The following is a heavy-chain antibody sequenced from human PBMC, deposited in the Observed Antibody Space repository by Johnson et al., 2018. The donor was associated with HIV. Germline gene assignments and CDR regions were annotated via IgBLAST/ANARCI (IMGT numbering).Heavy chain of an antibody. D-gene: IGHD2-8*01. CDR3: ARLKNGAFDI. Sequence: VQLVESGGGLVQPGGSLRLSCAASGFTFSSYDMHWVRQATGKGLEWVSAIGTAGDTYYPGSVKRRFTISRENAKNSLYLQMNSLRVEDTAVYYCARLKNGAFDIWGQGTMVTVSS. J-gene: IGHJ3*02. CDR2: IGTAGDT. CDR1: GFTFSSYD. V-gene: IGHV3-13*01.